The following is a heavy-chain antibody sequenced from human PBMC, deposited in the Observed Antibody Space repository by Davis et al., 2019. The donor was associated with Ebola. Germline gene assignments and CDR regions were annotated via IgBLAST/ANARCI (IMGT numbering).Heavy chain of an antibody. D-gene: IGHD3-3*01. Sequence: SETLSLTCTVSGASISSYYSSCIRQPPGKGLEWIGEINHSGSTNYNPSLKSRVTISVETSKNQFSLKLSSVTAADTAVYYCARGTITIFGMDVWGKGTTVTVSS. CDR3: ARGTITIFGMDV. J-gene: IGHJ6*04. V-gene: IGHV4-34*01. CDR1: GASISSYY. CDR2: INHSGST.